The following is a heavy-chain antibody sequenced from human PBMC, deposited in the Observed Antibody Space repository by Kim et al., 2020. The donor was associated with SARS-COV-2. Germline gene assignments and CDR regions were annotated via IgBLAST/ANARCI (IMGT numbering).Heavy chain of an antibody. V-gene: IGHV3-48*02. CDR2: ISTTSGTI. CDR3: ARSMSRFYYNAMAV. J-gene: IGHJ6*02. Sequence: GGSLRLSFVASGFTFGDYSVNWVRQAPGKGLEWVSYISTTSGTIYYIDSVKGRFTISRDNAKASLILQMNSLRDEDTSVFYCARSMSRFYYNAMAVWGQG. D-gene: IGHD3-3*01. CDR1: GFTFGDYS.